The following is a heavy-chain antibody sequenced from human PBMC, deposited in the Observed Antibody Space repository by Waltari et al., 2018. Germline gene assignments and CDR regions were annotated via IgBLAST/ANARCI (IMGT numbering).Heavy chain of an antibody. CDR2: NNAGNGNT. D-gene: IGHD3-9*01. V-gene: IGHV1-3*01. Sequence: QVQLVQSGAEVKKPGASVKVSCKASGYTFTSYAMHWVRQAPGQRLEWMGWNNAGNGNTKYSQKFQGRVTITRDTSASTAYMELSSLRSEDTAVYYCAREKLRYFDWGYYYYGMDVWGQGTTVTVSS. CDR3: AREKLRYFDWGYYYYGMDV. CDR1: GYTFTSYA. J-gene: IGHJ6*02.